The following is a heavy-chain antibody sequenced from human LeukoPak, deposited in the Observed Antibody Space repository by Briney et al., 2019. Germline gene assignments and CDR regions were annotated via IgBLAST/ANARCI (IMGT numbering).Heavy chain of an antibody. J-gene: IGHJ3*02. V-gene: IGHV4-59*01. D-gene: IGHD3-9*01. Sequence: PSETLSLTCTVSGGSISSYYWSWIRQPPGKGLEWIGYIYYSGSTNYNPSLKSRVTISVDTPKNQFSLKLSSVTAADTAVYYCARVKGYYDILTGNLDAFDTWGQGTMVTVSS. CDR3: ARVKGYYDILTGNLDAFDT. CDR1: GGSISSYY. CDR2: IYYSGST.